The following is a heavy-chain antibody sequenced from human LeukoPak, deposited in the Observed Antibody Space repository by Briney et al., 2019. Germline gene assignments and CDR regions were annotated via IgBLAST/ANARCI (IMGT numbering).Heavy chain of an antibody. CDR1: GFTFSSNA. CDR3: AKCGNSGCHLIDY. CDR2: ISGRTGAT. Sequence: GGSLRLSCAASGFTFSSNAMSWVRQAPGKGLEWVSAISGRTGATYYADSEKGRFTISRDNSKSSLYLQMDSLRAEDTAVYYCAKCGNSGCHLIDYWGQGTLVTVSS. V-gene: IGHV3-23*01. J-gene: IGHJ4*02. D-gene: IGHD5-12*01.